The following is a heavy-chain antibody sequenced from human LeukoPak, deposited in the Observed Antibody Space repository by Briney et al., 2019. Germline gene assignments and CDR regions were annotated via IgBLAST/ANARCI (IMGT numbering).Heavy chain of an antibody. CDR1: GYTFTGYY. Sequence: ASVKVSCKASGYTFTGYYMHWVRQAPGQGLEWMGWINPNSGGTNYAQKFQGRVTMTRDTSISTAYMELSRLRSDDTAVYYCARGYGSGSYYVSPPRWFDPWGQGTLVTVSS. D-gene: IGHD3-10*01. J-gene: IGHJ5*02. CDR2: INPNSGGT. V-gene: IGHV1-2*02. CDR3: ARGYGSGSYYVSPPRWFDP.